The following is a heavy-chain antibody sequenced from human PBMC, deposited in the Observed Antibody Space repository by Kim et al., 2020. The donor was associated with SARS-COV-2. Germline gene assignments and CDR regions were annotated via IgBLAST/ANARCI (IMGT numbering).Heavy chain of an antibody. J-gene: IGHJ4*01. D-gene: IGHD1-26*01. CDR3: ARGSFVGATDHLDY. Sequence: AQNFQGMITVSRDTSIRTAYMELSSLTSDDTAIYYCARGSFVGATDHLDYWGQGTLVTVSS. V-gene: IGHV1-2*02.